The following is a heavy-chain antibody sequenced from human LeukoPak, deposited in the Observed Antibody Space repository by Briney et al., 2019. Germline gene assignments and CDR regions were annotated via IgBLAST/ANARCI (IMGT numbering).Heavy chain of an antibody. CDR1: GFIFSSYG. CDR2: ISSSSSYI. D-gene: IGHD1-1*01. J-gene: IGHJ4*02. Sequence: PGGSLRLSCAATGFIFSSYGINWVRQAPGKGLEWVSSISSSSSYIYYADSVKGRFTVSRDNAKNSVFLQMNSLRAEDTAVYYCARVPSPYNWNDEGYWGQGTLVTVSS. CDR3: ARVPSPYNWNDEGY. V-gene: IGHV3-21*01.